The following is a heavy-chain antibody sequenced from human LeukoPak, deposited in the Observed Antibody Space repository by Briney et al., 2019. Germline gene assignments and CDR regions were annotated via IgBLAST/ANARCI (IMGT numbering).Heavy chain of an antibody. CDR3: ARQVEGYSSSWFV. V-gene: IGHV5-51*01. J-gene: IGHJ4*02. D-gene: IGHD6-13*01. CDR2: IYPRDSET. Sequence: GESLKISCKASGYSFTTTTYWIGWVRQMPGKGLEWMGIIYPRDSETRYSPPFQGQVTISADKFINTAYLQWSSLKASDTAMYYCARQVEGYSSSWFVWGQGTLVTVPS. CDR1: GYSFTTTTYW.